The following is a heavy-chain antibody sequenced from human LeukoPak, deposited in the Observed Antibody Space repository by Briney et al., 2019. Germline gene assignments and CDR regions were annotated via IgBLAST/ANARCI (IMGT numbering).Heavy chain of an antibody. Sequence: VASVKVSCKTSGGTFSSYAISWVRQAPGQGLEWMGGIIPIFGTANYAQKFQGRVTITADKSTSTAYMELSSLRSEDTAVYYYAKGRDGYHYRFDYWGQGTLVTVSS. CDR1: GGTFSSYA. D-gene: IGHD5-24*01. J-gene: IGHJ4*02. V-gene: IGHV1-69*06. CDR2: IIPIFGTA. CDR3: AKGRDGYHYRFDY.